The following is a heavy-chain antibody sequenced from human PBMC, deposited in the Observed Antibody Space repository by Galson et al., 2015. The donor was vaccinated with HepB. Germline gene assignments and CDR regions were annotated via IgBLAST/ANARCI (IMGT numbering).Heavy chain of an antibody. CDR2: IIPIFGTA. CDR1: GGTFSSYA. D-gene: IGHD2-2*01. J-gene: IGHJ6*03. CDR3: ARDSGLDDIVVVPNYYYYYMDV. Sequence: SVKVSCKASGGTFSSYAISWVRQAPGQGLEWMGGIIPIFGTANYAQKFQGRVTITADESTSTAYMELSSLRSEDTAVYYCARDSGLDDIVVVPNYYYYYMDVWGKGTTVTVSS. V-gene: IGHV1-69*13.